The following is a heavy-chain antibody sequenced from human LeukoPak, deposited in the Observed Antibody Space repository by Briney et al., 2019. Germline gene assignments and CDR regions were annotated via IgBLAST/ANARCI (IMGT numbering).Heavy chain of an antibody. V-gene: IGHV4-59*08. CDR3: ARQPGNSGWFYYFDY. D-gene: IGHD6-19*01. J-gene: IGHJ4*02. CDR2: IYYSGNT. CDR1: GGSISSYY. Sequence: SETLSLTCTVSGGSISSYYWSWIRQPPGKGLEWIGYIYYSGNTNYNPSLKSRVTISVVTSKNQFSLKLSSVTATDTAVYYCARQPGNSGWFYYFDYWGQGTLVTVSS.